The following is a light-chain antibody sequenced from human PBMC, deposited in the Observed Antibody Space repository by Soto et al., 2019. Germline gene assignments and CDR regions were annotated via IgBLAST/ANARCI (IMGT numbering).Light chain of an antibody. CDR1: QRIDRY. CDR2: DAS. Sequence: DIQLTQSPSTLSASVGDRVTVTCRASQRIDRYLAWYQQKPGKAPQLLVYDASTLEGGVPSSFSGSGSATEFILTISSLQPDDFATYYCQQYKDGAWTFGQGTRVEIK. CDR3: QQYKDGAWT. V-gene: IGKV1-5*01. J-gene: IGKJ1*01.